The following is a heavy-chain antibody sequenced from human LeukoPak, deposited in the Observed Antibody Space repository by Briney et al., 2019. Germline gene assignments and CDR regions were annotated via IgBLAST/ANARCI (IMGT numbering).Heavy chain of an antibody. J-gene: IGHJ4*02. D-gene: IGHD3-3*01. V-gene: IGHV3-23*01. CDR1: GFTFSSYA. CDR2: FMGGGGST. CDR3: AKDPVTYDFWSGPRKVYFDY. Sequence: GGSLRLSCAASGFTFSSYAMSWVRQAPGKGLEWVSAFMGGGGSTYYADSVKGRFTISRDNSKNTLYLQMNSLRAEDTAVYYCAKDPVTYDFWSGPRKVYFDYWGQGTLVTVSS.